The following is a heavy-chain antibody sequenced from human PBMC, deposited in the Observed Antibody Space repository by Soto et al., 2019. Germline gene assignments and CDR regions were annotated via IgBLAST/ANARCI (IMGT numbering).Heavy chain of an antibody. CDR2: IHHSGST. Sequence: QVQLQESGPGLVKPSQTLSLTCTVSGGSISSGDYYWSWIRQPPGKGLEWIGYIHHSGSTYYNPPLKSRSTILGDTSKNQFSLKLRSVTAADTAVYYCARIVVVANNWFDPWGQGTLVTVSS. V-gene: IGHV4-30-4*01. D-gene: IGHD2-15*01. CDR1: GGSISSGDYY. CDR3: ARIVVVANNWFDP. J-gene: IGHJ5*02.